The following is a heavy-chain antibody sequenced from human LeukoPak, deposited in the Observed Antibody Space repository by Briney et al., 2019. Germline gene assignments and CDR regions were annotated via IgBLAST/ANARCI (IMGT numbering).Heavy chain of an antibody. CDR1: GYKFTDYH. D-gene: IGHD2-2*02. CDR3: ARGGRPLLYEV. V-gene: IGHV1-2*02. CDR2: INPNTGGT. J-gene: IGHJ4*02. Sequence: ASVKVSCKASGYKFTDYHIHWVRQAPGQGLEWMGWINPNTGGTNYAQRFQGRVTMTRDTSISTAYMELSILRSDDTAVYYCARGGRPLLYEVWGQGTLVTVSS.